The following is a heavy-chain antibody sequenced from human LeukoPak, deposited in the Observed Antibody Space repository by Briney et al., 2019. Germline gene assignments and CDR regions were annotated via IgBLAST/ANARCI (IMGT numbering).Heavy chain of an antibody. CDR1: GYTFTGYY. CDR3: ARKAVGYCSGGSCSNNWFDP. D-gene: IGHD2-15*01. J-gene: IGHJ5*02. CDR2: INPNSGGT. V-gene: IGHV1-2*02. Sequence: GASVKVSCKASGYTFTGYYMHWVRRAPGQGLEWMGWINPNSGGTNYAQKFQGRVTMTRDTSISTAYMELSRLRSDDTAVYYCARKAVGYCSGGSCSNNWFDPWGQGTLVTVSS.